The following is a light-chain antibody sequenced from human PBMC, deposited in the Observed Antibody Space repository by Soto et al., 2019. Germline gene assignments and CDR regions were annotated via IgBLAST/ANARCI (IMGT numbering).Light chain of an antibody. V-gene: IGKV2-30*01. CDR1: QSLVGGDGVTY. J-gene: IGKJ2*03. CDR3: VQGTHWPYS. Sequence: DALMTQSPLSLPVTLGQPASISCRSRQSLVGGDGVTYLNWFHQRPGQSPRRLIYKVSKRDSGVPDRFSGSGSGSDFTLKISRVEAEDVGVYYCVQGTHWPYSSGQGTKREIK. CDR2: KVS.